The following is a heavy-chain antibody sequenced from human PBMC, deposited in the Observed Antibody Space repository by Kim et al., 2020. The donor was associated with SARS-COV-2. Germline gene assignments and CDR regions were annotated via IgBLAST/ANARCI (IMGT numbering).Heavy chain of an antibody. J-gene: IGHJ4*01. V-gene: IGHV3-23*01. CDR1: GFTFSNNA. CDR2: ISGGGRDT. CDR3: AKDRGLGVATTDLGY. Sequence: GGSLRLSCAASGFTFSNNALSWVRQAPGKGLEWVSAISGGGRDTYYADSVKGRFTISRDNSKNTLYLQMNSLRAEDTAVYYCAKDRGLGVATTDLGYWG. D-gene: IGHD5-12*01.